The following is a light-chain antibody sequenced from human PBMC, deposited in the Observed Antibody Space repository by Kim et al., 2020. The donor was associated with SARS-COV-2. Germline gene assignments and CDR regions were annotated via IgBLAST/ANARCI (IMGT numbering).Light chain of an antibody. J-gene: IGKJ1*01. CDR3: QQYYSYPLT. CDR2: AAS. Sequence: AIRMTQSPSSFSASTGDRVTITCRASQGISSYLAWYQQKPGKAPKRLIYAASTLQSGVPSRFSGSGSGTDFTLTISCLQSEYIATYYCQQYYSYPLTFGQGTKVEIK. CDR1: QGISSY. V-gene: IGKV1-8*01.